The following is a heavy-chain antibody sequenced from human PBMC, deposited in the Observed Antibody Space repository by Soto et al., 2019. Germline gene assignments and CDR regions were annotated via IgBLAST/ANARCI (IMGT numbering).Heavy chain of an antibody. CDR3: AKDPRYSNRWSRHDAFDV. J-gene: IGHJ3*01. CDR1: GFTFSSYA. CDR2: ISATSDST. V-gene: IGHV3-23*01. D-gene: IGHD6-13*01. Sequence: EVQLLESGGGLVQPGGSLRLSCVASGFTFSSYAMSWVRQPPGKGLEWISAISATSDSTYYADSVKGRFTISRDNSKSTLYLQMNSLRAEDTALYYCAKDPRYSNRWSRHDAFDVGGQGTMVAVSS.